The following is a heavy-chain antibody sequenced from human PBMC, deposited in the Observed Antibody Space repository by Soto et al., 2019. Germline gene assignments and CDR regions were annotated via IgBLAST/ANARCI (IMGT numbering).Heavy chain of an antibody. CDR2: IYTSGST. D-gene: IGHD6-19*01. CDR1: GGSISSYY. Sequence: PSETLSLTCTVSGGSISSYYWSRIRQPAGKGLEWIGRIYTSGSTNYNTSLNIRVTMSVDTSKNQFSLKLSSLTAADTAVYYCARDLYSSGWIQPFDYWGQGTLVTHSS. J-gene: IGHJ4*01. V-gene: IGHV4-4*07. CDR3: ARDLYSSGWIQPFDY.